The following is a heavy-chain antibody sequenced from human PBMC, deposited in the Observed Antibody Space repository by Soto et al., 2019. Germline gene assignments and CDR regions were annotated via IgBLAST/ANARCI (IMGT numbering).Heavy chain of an antibody. CDR3: GAYFIQTSGTPGFDT. Sequence: SETLSLTCSVSGGSIGSSSYYFGWIRQPPGKGLEWIGSLYYTGTTYYNSSLKSRVTISADKSQNQFSLRLSSVTAADTAVYYGGAYFIQTSGTPGFDTGGQEAVLPVSS. D-gene: IGHD3-16*01. J-gene: IGHJ5*02. CDR1: GGSIGSSSYY. V-gene: IGHV4-39*01. CDR2: LYYTGTT.